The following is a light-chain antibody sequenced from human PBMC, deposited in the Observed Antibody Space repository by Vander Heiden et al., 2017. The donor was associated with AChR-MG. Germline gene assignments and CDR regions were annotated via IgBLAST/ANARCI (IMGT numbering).Light chain of an antibody. CDR2: WAS. CDR3: QQYFSTPYT. Sequence: DIVMTQSLDSLAVSLGERATINCKSSQSVLYSPNDKNDLAWYQQKPGQPPRLLIYWASTRESGVPDRFSGSGSGTDFTLTITSLQAEDVAVYYCQQYFSTPYTFGQGTKLEIK. CDR1: QSVLYSPNDKND. J-gene: IGKJ2*01. V-gene: IGKV4-1*01.